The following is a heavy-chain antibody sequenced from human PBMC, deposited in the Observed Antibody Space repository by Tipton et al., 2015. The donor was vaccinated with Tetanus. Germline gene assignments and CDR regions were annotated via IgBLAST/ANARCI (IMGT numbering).Heavy chain of an antibody. V-gene: IGHV4-4*07. D-gene: IGHD2-15*01. CDR2: IYTSGST. Sequence: TLSLTCTVSGGSISSYYWSWIRQPAGKGLEWIGRIYTSGSTNYNPSLKSRVTMSVDTSKNQFSLKLSSVTAADTAVYYCARVIPEAPYSSLVQAFDIWGQGTMVTVSS. CDR1: GGSISSYY. J-gene: IGHJ3*02. CDR3: ARVIPEAPYSSLVQAFDI.